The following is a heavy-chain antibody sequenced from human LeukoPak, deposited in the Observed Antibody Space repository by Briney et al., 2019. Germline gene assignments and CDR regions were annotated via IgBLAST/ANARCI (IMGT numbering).Heavy chain of an antibody. D-gene: IGHD1-26*01. CDR3: ARDLGSYFDY. Sequence: PSETLSLTCAVSGGSISSGGYSWSWIRQPPGKGLEWIGYIYHSGSTYYNPSLKSRVTISVDRSKNQFSLKLSSVTAADTAVYYCARDLGSYFDYWGQGTLVTVSS. CDR1: GGSISSGGYS. V-gene: IGHV4-30-2*01. CDR2: IYHSGST. J-gene: IGHJ4*02.